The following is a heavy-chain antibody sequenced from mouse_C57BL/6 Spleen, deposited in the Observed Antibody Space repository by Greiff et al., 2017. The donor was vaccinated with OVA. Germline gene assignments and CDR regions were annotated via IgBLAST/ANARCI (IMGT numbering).Heavy chain of an antibody. Sequence: EVKLMESEGGLVQPGSSMKLSCTASGFTFSDYYMAWVRQVPEKGLEWVANINYDGSSTYYLDSLKSRFIISRDNTKNILYLQMSSLKSEDTATYYCARGHWDWYFDVWGTGTTVTVSS. D-gene: IGHD4-1*01. CDR2: INYDGSST. CDR1: GFTFSDYY. CDR3: ARGHWDWYFDV. V-gene: IGHV5-16*01. J-gene: IGHJ1*03.